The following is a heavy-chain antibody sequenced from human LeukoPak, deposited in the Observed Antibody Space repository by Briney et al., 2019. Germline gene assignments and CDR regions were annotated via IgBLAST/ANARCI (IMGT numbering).Heavy chain of an antibody. J-gene: IGHJ4*02. CDR1: GYSISSGYY. Sequence: PSETLSLTCAVSGYSISSGYYWGWIRQPPGKGLEWVGSIYHSGSTYYNPSLKSRVIISVDTSKNQFSLKLSSVTAADTAVYYRARQERSSGLDYWGQGTLVTVTS. V-gene: IGHV4-38-2*01. CDR3: ARQERSSGLDY. CDR2: IYHSGST. D-gene: IGHD3-22*01.